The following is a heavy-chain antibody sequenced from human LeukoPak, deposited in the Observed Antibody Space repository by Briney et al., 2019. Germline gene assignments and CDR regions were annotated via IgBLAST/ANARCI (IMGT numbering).Heavy chain of an antibody. D-gene: IGHD3-3*01. CDR3: ASSISGVVPRVDY. V-gene: IGHV3-30*04. CDR2: ISYDGSNK. J-gene: IGHJ4*02. Sequence: GGSLRLSCAASGFTFSSYAMHWVRQAPGKGLEWVAVISYDGSNKYYADSVKGRFTISRDNSKNTLYLQMNSLRAEDTAVYYCASSISGVVPRVDYWGQGTLVTVSS. CDR1: GFTFSSYA.